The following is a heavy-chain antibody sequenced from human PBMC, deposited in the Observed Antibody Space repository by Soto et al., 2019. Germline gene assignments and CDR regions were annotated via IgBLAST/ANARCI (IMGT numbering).Heavy chain of an antibody. CDR2: ITSSGTTV. V-gene: IGHV3-48*02. CDR1: GFTFSSYS. D-gene: IGHD6-13*01. J-gene: IGHJ4*02. Sequence: EVHLVESGGGLVQPGGSLRLSCAASGFTFSSYSLNWVRQAPGKGLEWVSYITSSGTTVYYADSVRGRFTISRDNAKNSLYLQMNSLRDDDTAGYYCARGSSNWAYYFDFWGQGTLGTVSS. CDR3: ARGSSNWAYYFDF.